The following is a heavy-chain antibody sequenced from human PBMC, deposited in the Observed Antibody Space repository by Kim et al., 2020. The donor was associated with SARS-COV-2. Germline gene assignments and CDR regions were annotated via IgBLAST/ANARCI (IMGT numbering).Heavy chain of an antibody. V-gene: IGHV2-5*01. D-gene: IGHD4-4*01. CDR3: AHSTTVTLGWFDP. Sequence: SPSLKSRLTITKDTSKNQVVLTMPHLDPVDTATYYCAHSTTVTLGWFDPWGQGTLVTVSS. J-gene: IGHJ5*02.